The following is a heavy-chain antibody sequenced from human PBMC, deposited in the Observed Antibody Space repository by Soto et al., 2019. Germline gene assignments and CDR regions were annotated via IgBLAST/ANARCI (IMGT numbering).Heavy chain of an antibody. V-gene: IGHV4-4*02. CDR2: IYHSGST. CDR1: GDSISSVNW. Sequence: SETLSLTCGVSGDSISSVNWWSWVRQSPGRGLEWIGEIYHSGSTNYNPSLKSRVTVSVDKSKNQFSLQLTSVTAADTAVYYCATFSGFFTISPFAAWRQGILVTVSS. J-gene: IGHJ5*02. CDR3: ATFSGFFTISPFAA. D-gene: IGHD2-8*01.